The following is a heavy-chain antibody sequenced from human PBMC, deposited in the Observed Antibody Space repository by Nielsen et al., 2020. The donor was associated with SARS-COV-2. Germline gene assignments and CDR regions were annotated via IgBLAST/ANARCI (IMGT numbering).Heavy chain of an antibody. J-gene: IGHJ6*02. CDR1: GGSINSSSYY. CDR3: ASGRCCNGGGCCSSGRYYGMDV. D-gene: IGHD2-15*01. V-gene: IGHV4-39*07. CDR2: IYYSGRT. Sequence: SETLSLTCTVSGGSINSSSYYWGWIRQPPGKGLEWIGSIYYSGRTYYNPSLKSPVTISVDTSKNQFSMKLTFVTAADTTVYYCASGRCCNGGGCCSSGRYYGMDVWGQGTTVTVSS.